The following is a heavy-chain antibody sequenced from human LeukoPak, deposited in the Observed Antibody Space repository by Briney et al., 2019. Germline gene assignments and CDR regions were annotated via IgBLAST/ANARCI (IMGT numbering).Heavy chain of an antibody. CDR2: THFSGST. V-gene: IGHV4-38-2*01. CDR3: ARAKAAGSYDF. J-gene: IGHJ4*02. Sequence: PSETLSLTCAVSGYSISSGYYWDWIRQPPGKGLEWIGYTHFSGSTNYNPSLKSRATTSLDRAKNQISLTLTSVTAADTAVYFCARAKAAGSYDFWGQGTLVTVSS. CDR1: GYSISSGYY. D-gene: IGHD6-13*01.